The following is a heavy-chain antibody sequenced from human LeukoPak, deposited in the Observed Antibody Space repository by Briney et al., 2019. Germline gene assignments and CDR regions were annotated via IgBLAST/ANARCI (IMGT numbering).Heavy chain of an antibody. V-gene: IGHV3-23*01. CDR3: AKLPGPALWPPQTFDY. J-gene: IGHJ4*02. CDR2: ISGSGGST. Sequence: GGSLRLSCAASGFTFSSYAMSWVRQAPGKGLEWVSAISGSGGSTYYADSVKGRFTISRDNSKNTLYLQMNSLRAEDTAVYYCAKLPGPALWPPQTFDYWGQGTLVTVSS. CDR1: GFTFSSYA. D-gene: IGHD5-18*01.